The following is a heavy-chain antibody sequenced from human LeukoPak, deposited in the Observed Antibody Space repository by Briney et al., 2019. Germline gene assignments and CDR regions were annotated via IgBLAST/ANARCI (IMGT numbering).Heavy chain of an antibody. CDR2: ISYDGSNE. D-gene: IGHD2-2*01. CDR3: ARVGGPTRYQQYYYYGMDV. V-gene: IGHV3-30-3*01. J-gene: IGHJ6*02. CDR1: GFTFSSYA. Sequence: GRSLRLSCAASGFTFSSYAMHWVRQAPGKGLEWVAVISYDGSNEYYADSVKGRFTISRDNSKNTLYLQMNSLRAEDTAVYYCARVGGPTRYQQYYYYGMDVWGQGTTVTVSS.